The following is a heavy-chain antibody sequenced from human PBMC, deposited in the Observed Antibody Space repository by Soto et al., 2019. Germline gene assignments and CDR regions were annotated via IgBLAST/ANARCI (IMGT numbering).Heavy chain of an antibody. CDR1: GFIFGSYS. CDR2: ISSSSSII. Sequence: EVQLVESGGGLVKPGGSLRLSCAASGFIFGSYSMNWVRQAPGKGLQWMSSISSSSSIIYYADSVKGRFTISRDNAKNLLYLQMNSLRSEDTAIYHYARVQRASANSFDFWGQGTLVTVSS. V-gene: IGHV3-21*06. D-gene: IGHD3-10*01. CDR3: ARVQRASANSFDF. J-gene: IGHJ4*02.